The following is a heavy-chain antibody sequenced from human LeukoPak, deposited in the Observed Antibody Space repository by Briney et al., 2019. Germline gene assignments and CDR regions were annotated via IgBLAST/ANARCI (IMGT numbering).Heavy chain of an antibody. CDR3: AKDESRDGYNLGAADY. Sequence: GGSLRLSCAASGFTFSSYGMHWVRKAPGKGLEWVAVISYDGSNKYYADSVKGRFTISRDNSKNTLYLQMNSLRAEDTAVYYCAKDESRDGYNLGAADYWGQGTLVTVCS. CDR1: GFTFSSYG. J-gene: IGHJ4*02. V-gene: IGHV3-30*18. D-gene: IGHD5-24*01. CDR2: ISYDGSNK.